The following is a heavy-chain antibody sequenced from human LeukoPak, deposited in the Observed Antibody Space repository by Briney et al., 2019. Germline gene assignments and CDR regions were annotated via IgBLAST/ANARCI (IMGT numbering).Heavy chain of an antibody. CDR1: VFTFSSYC. D-gene: IGHD3-22*01. CDR2: AYGNGDRT. Sequence: GGSLRLSCAASVFTFSSYCMHWVRQAPCKGLEWVAVAYGNGDRTYYADSVKGRFTISKDTSKNTLYLQMSSLGVEDTAVYYCATGGGYYYSHWGQGTLVTVSS. CDR3: ATGGGYYYSH. V-gene: IGHV3-33*08. J-gene: IGHJ1*01.